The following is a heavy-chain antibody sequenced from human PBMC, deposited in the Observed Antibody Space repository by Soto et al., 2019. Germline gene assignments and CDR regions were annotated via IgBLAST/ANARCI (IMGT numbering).Heavy chain of an antibody. D-gene: IGHD3-16*01. Sequence: EVQLLESGGGLVQPGGSLRLSCAASGFTFSSYAMSWVRQAPGKGLEWVSAISGSGGSTYYADSVKGRFTISRDNSKNPLYLQMNSLRDEDTAVYDCAKVPGEYGYFDYWGQGTLVTVSS. V-gene: IGHV3-23*01. CDR1: GFTFSSYA. CDR3: AKVPGEYGYFDY. J-gene: IGHJ4*02. CDR2: ISGSGGST.